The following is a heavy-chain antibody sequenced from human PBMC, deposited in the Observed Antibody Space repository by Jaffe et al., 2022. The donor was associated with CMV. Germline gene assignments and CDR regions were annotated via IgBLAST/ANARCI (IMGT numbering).Heavy chain of an antibody. J-gene: IGHJ4*02. CDR3: AREKELHYFAWPRQTNSESLDS. CDR2: IRPSGGST. CDR1: GYTFTSYS. D-gene: IGHD3-9*01. Sequence: QVQLVQSGGEVKKPGASVRVSCEASGYTFTSYSMHWVRQAPGHGLEWMGLIRPSGGSTSYAPKFQGRVTITRDTSRSTVYMDLSSLRSDDTAVYYCAREKELHYFAWPRQTNSESLDSWGQGTLVTVSP. V-gene: IGHV1-46*01.